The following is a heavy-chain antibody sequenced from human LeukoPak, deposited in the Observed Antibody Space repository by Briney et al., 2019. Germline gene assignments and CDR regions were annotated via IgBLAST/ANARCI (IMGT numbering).Heavy chain of an antibody. J-gene: IGHJ4*02. Sequence: ASVKISCKVSGYTFTDYYMHWVQRAPGKGLEWMGLVDPEDGETIYAEKFQGRVTITADTSTDTAYMELSSLRSEDTAVYYCATGLMITFGEHQIDYWGQGTLVTVSS. V-gene: IGHV1-69-2*01. CDR1: GYTFTDYY. CDR3: ATGLMITFGEHQIDY. CDR2: VDPEDGET. D-gene: IGHD3-16*01.